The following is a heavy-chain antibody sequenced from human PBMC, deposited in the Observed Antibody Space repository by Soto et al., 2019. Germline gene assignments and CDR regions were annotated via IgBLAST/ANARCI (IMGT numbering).Heavy chain of an antibody. D-gene: IGHD3-3*01. Sequence: ASVKVACKASGYTFTSYGISWVRQDPGQGLEWMGWISAYNGNTNYAQKLQGRVTMTTDTSTSTAYMELRSLRSDDTAVYYCARDLDYDFWSGYYAYYYYMDVWGKGTTVTVSS. CDR2: ISAYNGNT. V-gene: IGHV1-18*01. CDR3: ARDLDYDFWSGYYAYYYYMDV. J-gene: IGHJ6*03. CDR1: GYTFTSYG.